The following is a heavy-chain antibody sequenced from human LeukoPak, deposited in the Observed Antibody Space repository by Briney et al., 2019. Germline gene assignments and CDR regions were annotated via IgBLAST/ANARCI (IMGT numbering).Heavy chain of an antibody. CDR2: ISSSSSYI. J-gene: IGHJ4*02. CDR3: ARDSGQQLVPTC. CDR1: GFTFSSYS. Sequence: PGGSLRLSCAASGFTFSSYSMNWVRQAPGKGLEWVSSISSSSSYIYYADSVKGRFTISGDNAKNSLYLQMNSLRAEDTAVYYCARDSGQQLVPTCWGQGTLVTVSS. D-gene: IGHD6-13*01. V-gene: IGHV3-21*01.